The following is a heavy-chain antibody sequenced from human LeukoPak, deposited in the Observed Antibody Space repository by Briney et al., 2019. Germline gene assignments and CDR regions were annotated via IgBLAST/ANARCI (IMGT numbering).Heavy chain of an antibody. CDR3: ARRPVVPAPDY. CDR1: GGSFSGYY. D-gene: IGHD2-2*01. J-gene: IGHJ4*02. V-gene: IGHV4-34*01. Sequence: SETLSLTCAVYGGSFSGYYWSWIRQPPGKGLEWIGEINHSGSTNYNPSLKSRVTISVDTSKNQFSLKLTSVTAADTAVYYCARRPVVPAPDYWGQGTLVTVSS. CDR2: INHSGST.